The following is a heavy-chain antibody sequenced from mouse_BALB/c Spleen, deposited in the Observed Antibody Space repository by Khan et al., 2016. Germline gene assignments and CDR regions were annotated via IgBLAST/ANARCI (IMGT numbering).Heavy chain of an antibody. CDR1: GFSLSTSGMG. CDR2: IYWDDDK. D-gene: IGHD2-3*01. Sequence: QVTLKESGPGILQPSQTLSLTCSFSGFSLSTSGMGVSWIRQPSGKGLEWPAHIYWDDDKRNNPPLKSRLTISKDPSSNQVFLKIISVDTAGTTSYYCGADGAFAYWGQGTLVTVSA. V-gene: IGHV8-12*01. J-gene: IGHJ3*01. CDR3: GADGAFAY.